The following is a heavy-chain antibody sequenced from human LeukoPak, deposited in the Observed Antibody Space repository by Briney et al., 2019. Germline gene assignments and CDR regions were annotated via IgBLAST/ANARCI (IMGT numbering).Heavy chain of an antibody. V-gene: IGHV3-23*01. J-gene: IGHJ4*02. CDR2: ISGSGGST. CDR3: AKPGGPFRLSYFDY. D-gene: IGHD3-10*01. CDR1: GFTFSSYA. Sequence: PGGSLRLSCAASGFTFSSYAMSWVRQAPGKGLEWVSAISGSGGSTYYADSVKGRFTISRDNSKNTLYLQMNSLRAEDMAVYYCAKPGGPFRLSYFDYWGQGTLVTVSS.